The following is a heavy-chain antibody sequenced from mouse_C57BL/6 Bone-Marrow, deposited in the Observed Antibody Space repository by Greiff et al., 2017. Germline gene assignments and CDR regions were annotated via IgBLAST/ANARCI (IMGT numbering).Heavy chain of an antibody. CDR1: GYTFTSYW. J-gene: IGHJ4*01. CDR2: IDPSDSET. V-gene: IGHV1-52*01. Sequence: QVQLQQPGAELVRPGSSVKLSCKASGYTFTSYWMHWVKQRPIQGLEWIGNIDPSDSETHYNQKFKDKATLPVDKSSSTAYMQLSSLTSEDSAVYYCARKGYYYGSSYRGSYYAMDYWGQGTSVTVSS. D-gene: IGHD1-1*01. CDR3: ARKGYYYGSSYRGSYYAMDY.